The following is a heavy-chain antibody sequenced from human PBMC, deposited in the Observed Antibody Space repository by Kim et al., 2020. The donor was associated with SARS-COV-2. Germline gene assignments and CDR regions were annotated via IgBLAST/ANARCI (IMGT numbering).Heavy chain of an antibody. V-gene: IGHV3-30*18. CDR1: GFTFSTYS. CDR3: AKEYNQDDWKFDY. Sequence: GGSLRLSCVASGFTFSTYSMHWVRQAPGKGLEWVAVISRDGRVKDYADSVRGRFTLSRDNSKTTVFLEMNSLRDEDTAVYYCAKEYNQDDWKFDYWGQGTLVTVTS. J-gene: IGHJ4*02. D-gene: IGHD1-1*01. CDR2: ISRDGRVK.